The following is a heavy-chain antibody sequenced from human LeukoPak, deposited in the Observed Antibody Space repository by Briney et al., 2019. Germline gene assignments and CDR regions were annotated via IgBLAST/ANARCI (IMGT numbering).Heavy chain of an antibody. CDR3: ARDHLGASHGVSRAFDI. J-gene: IGHJ3*02. D-gene: IGHD3-10*01. CDR1: GGSISSYY. Sequence: SETLSLTCTASGGSISSYYWSWIRQPPGKGLEWIGYIYYSGSTNYNPSLKSRVTISVDTSKNQFSLKLSSVTAADTAVYYCARDHLGASHGVSRAFDIWGQGTMVTVSS. CDR2: IYYSGST. V-gene: IGHV4-59*01.